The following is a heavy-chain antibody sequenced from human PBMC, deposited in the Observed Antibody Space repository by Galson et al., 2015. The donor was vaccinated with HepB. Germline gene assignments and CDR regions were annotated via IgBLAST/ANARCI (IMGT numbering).Heavy chain of an antibody. J-gene: IGHJ6*02. D-gene: IGHD5-18*01. CDR1: GGSISSSSHH. V-gene: IGHV4-39*01. Sequence: SETLSLTCIVSGGSISSSSHHWDWIRQPPGKGLEWIGSIYYSVNTYYNPSLKSRVTISADTSKNRFSLELSSVTAADTAVYYCARRGYSYGYDYYHGMDVWGPGTTVTVSS. CDR3: ARRGYSYGYDYYHGMDV. CDR2: IYYSVNT.